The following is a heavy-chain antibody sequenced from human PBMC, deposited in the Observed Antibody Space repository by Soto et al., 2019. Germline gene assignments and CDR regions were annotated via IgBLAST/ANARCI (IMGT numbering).Heavy chain of an antibody. J-gene: IGHJ4*02. V-gene: IGHV3-43D*04. D-gene: IGHD6-19*01. CDR2: ISWDGGGT. CDR1: GFTFNDYA. Sequence: SLRLSCAASGFTFNDYAMHWVRQAPGKGLEWVSLISWDGGGTYYADSVKGRFTISRDSSKNSLYLQMNSLRIEDTALYYCAKGSSGWYSIDYWGQGTLVTVSS. CDR3: AKGSSGWYSIDY.